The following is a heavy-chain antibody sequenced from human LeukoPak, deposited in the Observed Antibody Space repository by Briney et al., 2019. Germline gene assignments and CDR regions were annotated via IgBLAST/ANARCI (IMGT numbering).Heavy chain of an antibody. D-gene: IGHD2-21*02. J-gene: IGHJ4*02. V-gene: IGHV4-30-2*01. CDR3: ARENRLGVTYYFDY. CDR1: GGSISSGGYS. Sequence: SQTLSLTCAVSGGSISSGGYSWSWIRQPPGKGLEWIGYIYHSGSTYYNPSLKSRVTISVDRSKNQFSLKLSSVTAADTAVYYCARENRLGVTYYFDYWGQGTLVTVSS. CDR2: IYHSGST.